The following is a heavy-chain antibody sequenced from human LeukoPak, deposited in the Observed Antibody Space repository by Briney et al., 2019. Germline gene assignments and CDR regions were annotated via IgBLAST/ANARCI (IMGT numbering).Heavy chain of an antibody. J-gene: IGHJ4*02. V-gene: IGHV3-21*01. CDR2: ISSSSSYI. CDR3: ARGLIIAAAGTGYDY. Sequence: GGSLRLSCAASGFTFSSYSMNWARQAPGKGLEWVSSISSSSSYIYYADSVKGRFTISRDNAKNSLYLQMNSLRAEDTAVYYCARGLIIAAAGTGYDYWGQGTLVTVSS. CDR1: GFTFSSYS. D-gene: IGHD6-13*01.